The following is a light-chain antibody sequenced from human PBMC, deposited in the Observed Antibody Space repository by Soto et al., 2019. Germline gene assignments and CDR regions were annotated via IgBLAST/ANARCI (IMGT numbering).Light chain of an antibody. Sequence: DIQMTHSPSSVSASVGDRVAITCRASQGISSSLAWYQQKPRKAPKLLIYAASTLQSGVPSRFSGSGSGTDFTLTINSLQPEDFAVYYCQQGDSFPWTFGLGTKVDIK. CDR3: QQGDSFPWT. CDR2: AAS. CDR1: QGISSS. V-gene: IGKV1-12*01. J-gene: IGKJ1*01.